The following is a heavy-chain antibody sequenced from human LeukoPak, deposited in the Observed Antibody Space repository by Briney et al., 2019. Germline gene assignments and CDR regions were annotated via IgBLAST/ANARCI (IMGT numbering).Heavy chain of an antibody. Sequence: GRSLRLSCAASGFTFSSYGMHWVRQAPGKGLEWVAVISYDGSNKYYADSVKGRFTISRDNSKNTLYLQMNSLRAEDTAVYYCAKDRRYFDWLYACDYFDYWGQGTLVTVSS. D-gene: IGHD3-9*01. CDR1: GFTFSSYG. V-gene: IGHV3-30*18. J-gene: IGHJ4*02. CDR3: AKDRRYFDWLYACDYFDY. CDR2: ISYDGSNK.